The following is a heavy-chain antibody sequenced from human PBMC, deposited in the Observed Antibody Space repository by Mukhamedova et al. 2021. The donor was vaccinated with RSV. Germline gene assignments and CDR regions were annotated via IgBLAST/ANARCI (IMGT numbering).Heavy chain of an antibody. CDR2: IIGSGGRT. Sequence: APGKGLECVSTIIGSGGRTYYADSVKGRFTISRDNPKNTLYLQMDSLRAEDTAIYYCAKDRSSSTIDAFDIWGQGT. CDR3: AKDRSSSTIDAFDI. D-gene: IGHD6-6*01. V-gene: IGHV3-23*01. J-gene: IGHJ3*02.